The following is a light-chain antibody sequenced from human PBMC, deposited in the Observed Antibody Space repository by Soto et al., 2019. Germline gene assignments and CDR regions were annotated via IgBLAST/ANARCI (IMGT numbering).Light chain of an antibody. Sequence: DIQMTQSPTSLSASVGDRVTITCRASQGIRNFVAWYQQKPGKAPKLLIYAASTLQSGVPSRFSGSGSGTDFTLPTNTLQPECVATYTFQKYSEVPVFGPGTKVEIQ. V-gene: IGKV1-27*01. CDR2: AAS. J-gene: IGKJ3*01. CDR1: QGIRNF. CDR3: QKYSEVPV.